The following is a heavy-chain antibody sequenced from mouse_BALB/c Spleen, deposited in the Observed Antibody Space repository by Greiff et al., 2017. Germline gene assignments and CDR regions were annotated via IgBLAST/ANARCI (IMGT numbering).Heavy chain of an antibody. CDR3: ARGGNYGNYYWFAY. CDR2: ISSGSSTI. D-gene: IGHD2-1*01. CDR1: GFTFSSFG. V-gene: IGHV5-17*02. Sequence: EVQGVESGGGLVQPGGSRKLSCAASGFTFSSFGMHWVRQAPEKGLEWVAYISSGSSTIYYADTVKGRFTISRDNPKNTLFLQMTSLRSEDTAMYYCARGGNYGNYYWFAYWGQGTLVTVSA. J-gene: IGHJ3*01.